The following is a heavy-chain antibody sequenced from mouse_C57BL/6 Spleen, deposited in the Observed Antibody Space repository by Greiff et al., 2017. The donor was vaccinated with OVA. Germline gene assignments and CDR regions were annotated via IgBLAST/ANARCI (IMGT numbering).Heavy chain of an antibody. V-gene: IGHV1-52*01. J-gene: IGHJ3*01. CDR2: IDPSDSET. Sequence: QVQLQQPGAELVRPGSSVKLSCKASGYTFTSYWMHWVKQRPIQGLEWIGNIDPSDSETHYNQKFKDKATLTVDKSSSTAYMQLSSLTSEDSAVYYCATRYDYDGFAYWGQGTLFTVSA. D-gene: IGHD2-4*01. CDR1: GYTFTSYW. CDR3: ATRYDYDGFAY.